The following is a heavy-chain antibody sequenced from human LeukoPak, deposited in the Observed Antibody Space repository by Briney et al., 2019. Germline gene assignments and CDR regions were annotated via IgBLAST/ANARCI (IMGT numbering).Heavy chain of an antibody. J-gene: IGHJ5*02. CDR1: GFTFSSYA. Sequence: GGSLRLSCAASGFTFSSYAMSCVRQAPGKGLEWVSAISGSGGSTYYADSVKGRFTISRDNSKNTLYLQMNSLRAEDTAVYYCAKGLGPLGDYVAVAGFDPWGQGTLVTVSS. V-gene: IGHV3-23*01. CDR2: ISGSGGST. D-gene: IGHD4-17*01. CDR3: AKGLGPLGDYVAVAGFDP.